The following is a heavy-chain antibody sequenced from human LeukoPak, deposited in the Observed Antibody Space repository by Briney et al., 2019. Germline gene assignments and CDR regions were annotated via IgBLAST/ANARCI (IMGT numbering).Heavy chain of an antibody. Sequence: PGGSLRLSCAASGFTFSSYWMSWVRQAPGKGLEWVANIKQDGSEKYYVDSVKGRFTISRDNAKNSLYLQMNSLRAEDTAVYYCARVAGSGSYSPFYYYYMDVWGKGTTVTVSS. CDR1: GFTFSSYW. D-gene: IGHD3-10*01. CDR3: ARVAGSGSYSPFYYYYMDV. V-gene: IGHV3-7*01. CDR2: IKQDGSEK. J-gene: IGHJ6*03.